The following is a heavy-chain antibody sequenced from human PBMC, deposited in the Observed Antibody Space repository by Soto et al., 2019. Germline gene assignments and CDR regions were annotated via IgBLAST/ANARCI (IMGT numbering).Heavy chain of an antibody. CDR2: ISSSSSSI. V-gene: IGHV3-48*01. J-gene: IGHJ4*02. Sequence: PGGSLRLSCAASGFTFSNYWMYWVRQAPGKGLEWVSYISSSSSSICYADSVKGRFTISRDNAKNSLYLQMNSLRAEDTAVYYCARDRYFDYWGQGTLVTVSS. CDR1: GFTFSNYW. CDR3: ARDRYFDY.